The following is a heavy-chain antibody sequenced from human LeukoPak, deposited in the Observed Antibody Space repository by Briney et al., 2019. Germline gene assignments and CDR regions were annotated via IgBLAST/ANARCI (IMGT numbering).Heavy chain of an antibody. CDR2: ISSSSSTK. CDR3: ARVGVEYSSPRTQYYFDY. V-gene: IGHV3-48*04. CDR1: GFTFSSYS. J-gene: IGHJ4*02. Sequence: QPGGSLRLSCAASGFTFSSYSMNWVRQAPGRGLEWVSYISSSSSTKYYADSVKGRFTISRDNAKNSLYLQMNSLRAEDTAVYYCARVGVEYSSPRTQYYFDYWGQGTLVTVSS. D-gene: IGHD6-6*01.